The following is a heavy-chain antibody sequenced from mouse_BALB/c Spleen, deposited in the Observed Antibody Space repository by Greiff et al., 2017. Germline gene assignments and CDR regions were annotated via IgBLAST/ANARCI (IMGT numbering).Heavy chain of an antibody. V-gene: IGHV10S3*01. Sequence: EVQLVETGGGLVQPKGSLKLSCAASGFTFNTNAMNWVRQAPGKGLEWVARIRSKSNNYATYYADSVKDRFTISRDDSQSMLYLQMNNLKTEDTAMYYCVRSLLRLRNAMDYWGQGTSVTVSS. CDR3: VRSLLRLRNAMDY. J-gene: IGHJ4*01. CDR1: GFTFNTNA. D-gene: IGHD1-2*01. CDR2: IRSKSNNYAT.